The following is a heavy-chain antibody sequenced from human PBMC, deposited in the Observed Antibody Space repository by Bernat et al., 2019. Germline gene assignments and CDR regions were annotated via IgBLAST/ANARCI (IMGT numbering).Heavy chain of an antibody. CDR1: GFTFSNAW. V-gene: IGHV3-15*07. J-gene: IGHJ6*02. CDR3: TNLWYYYGMDV. CDR2: IKSKTDGGTT. Sequence: EVQLVESGGGLVKPGGSLRLSCAASGFTFSNAWMNWVRQAPGKGLEWVGRIKSKTDGGTTDYAAPVKGRFTISRDDSKNTLYLQMNSLKTEGTAVYYCTNLWYYYGMDVWGQGTTVTVSS. D-gene: IGHD2-21*01.